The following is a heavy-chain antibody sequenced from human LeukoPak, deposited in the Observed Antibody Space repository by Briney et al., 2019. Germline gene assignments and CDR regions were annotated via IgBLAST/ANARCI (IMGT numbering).Heavy chain of an antibody. CDR1: GFTFSSYA. D-gene: IGHD3-3*01. V-gene: IGHV3-30-3*01. Sequence: PGGSLRLSCAASGFTFSSYAMHWVRQAPGKGLEWVAVISYDGSNKYYADSVKGRFTISRDNSKNTLCLQMNSLRAEDTAVYYCARDLGGYYFDYWGQGTLVTVSS. CDR3: ARDLGGYYFDY. J-gene: IGHJ4*02. CDR2: ISYDGSNK.